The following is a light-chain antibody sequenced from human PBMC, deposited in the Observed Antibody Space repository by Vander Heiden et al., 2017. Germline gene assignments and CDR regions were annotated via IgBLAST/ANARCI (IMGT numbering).Light chain of an antibody. J-gene: IGLJ3*02. CDR1: SSNIGSNY. CDR2: RNN. CDR3: AAWDDSLSSNWV. Sequence: QSVLPQPPSASGSPAQRVTISCSGSSSNIGSNYVYWYQQLPGTAPKLLIYRNNQRPSGVPDRFSGSKSGTSASLAISGLRSEDEADYYCAAWDDSLSSNWVFGGGTKLTVL. V-gene: IGLV1-47*01.